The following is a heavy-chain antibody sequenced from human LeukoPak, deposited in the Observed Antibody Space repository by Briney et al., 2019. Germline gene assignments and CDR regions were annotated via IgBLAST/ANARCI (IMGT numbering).Heavy chain of an antibody. J-gene: IGHJ4*02. CDR1: GGSISSSSYY. CDR3: ARAVWYDSSGHLFDY. V-gene: IGHV4-39*07. D-gene: IGHD3-22*01. CDR2: IYYSGST. Sequence: SETLSLTCTVSGGSISSSSYYWGWIRQPPGKGLEWIGSIYYSGSTYYNPSLKSRVTISVDTSKNQFSLKLSSVTAADTAVYYCARAVWYDSSGHLFDYWGQGTLVTVSS.